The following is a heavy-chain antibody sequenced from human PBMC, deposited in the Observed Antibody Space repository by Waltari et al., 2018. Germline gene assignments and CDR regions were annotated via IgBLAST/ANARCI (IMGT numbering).Heavy chain of an antibody. Sequence: EVQLVQSGAEVKKPGESLKISCKGSGYSFTSYWIGWVRQMPGKGLEWMGIIYPGDSDTRYSPSFQGQVTISADKSISTAYLQWSSLKASDTAMYYCARHQLGRSSSSGRYDYWGQGTLVTFSS. CDR2: IYPGDSDT. V-gene: IGHV5-51*01. CDR1: GYSFTSYW. J-gene: IGHJ4*02. D-gene: IGHD6-6*01. CDR3: ARHQLGRSSSSGRYDY.